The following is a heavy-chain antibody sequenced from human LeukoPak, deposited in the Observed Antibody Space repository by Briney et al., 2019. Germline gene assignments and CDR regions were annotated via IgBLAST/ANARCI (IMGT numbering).Heavy chain of an antibody. J-gene: IGHJ4*02. D-gene: IGHD2-2*01. Sequence: SETLSLTCTVSGGSISSYYWSWIRQPPGKGLEWIGYIYYSGSTNYNPSLKSRVTISVDTSQNQFSLKLSSVTAADTAVYYCARHVGGAYQFDYWGQGTLVTVSS. CDR3: ARHVGGAYQFDY. CDR1: GGSISSYY. CDR2: IYYSGST. V-gene: IGHV4-59*08.